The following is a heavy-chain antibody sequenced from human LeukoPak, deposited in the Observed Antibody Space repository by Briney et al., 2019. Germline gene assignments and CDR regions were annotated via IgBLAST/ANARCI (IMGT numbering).Heavy chain of an antibody. V-gene: IGHV1-2*04. CDR1: GYTFTGYY. D-gene: IGHD2-2*01. CDR2: INPNSGGT. Sequence: ASVKVSCKASGYTFTGYYMHWVRQAPGQGLEWMGWINPNSGGTNYAQKFQGWVTMTRDTSISTAYMELSRLRSDDTAVYYCARAHCSSTSCSLGAFDIWGQGTMVTVSS. CDR3: ARAHCSSTSCSLGAFDI. J-gene: IGHJ3*02.